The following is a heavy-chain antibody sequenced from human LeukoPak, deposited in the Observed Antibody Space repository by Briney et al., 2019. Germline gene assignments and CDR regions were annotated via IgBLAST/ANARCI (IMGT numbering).Heavy chain of an antibody. CDR3: ARGDRITMIVEGAFDI. CDR2: INHSGST. V-gene: IGHV4-34*01. D-gene: IGHD3-22*01. CDR1: GGSFSGYY. Sequence: PSETLSLTCAVYGGSFSGYYWSWIRQPPGKGLEWIGEINHSGSTNYNPSLKCRVTISVDTSKNQFSLKLSSVTAADTAVYYCARGDRITMIVEGAFDIWGQGTMVTVSS. J-gene: IGHJ3*02.